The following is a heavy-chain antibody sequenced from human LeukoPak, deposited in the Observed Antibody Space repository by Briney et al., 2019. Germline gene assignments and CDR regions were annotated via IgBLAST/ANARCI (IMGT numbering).Heavy chain of an antibody. Sequence: GESLKISCAASGFTFSSYWMSWVRQAPGKGLEWVANMKQDGSEKYYVDSVKGRFTISRDNTKNSLYLQMNSLRAEDTAVYYCALTAAGTRDYWGQGTLVTVSS. CDR2: MKQDGSEK. V-gene: IGHV3-7*01. CDR3: ALTAAGTRDY. D-gene: IGHD6-13*01. J-gene: IGHJ4*02. CDR1: GFTFSSYW.